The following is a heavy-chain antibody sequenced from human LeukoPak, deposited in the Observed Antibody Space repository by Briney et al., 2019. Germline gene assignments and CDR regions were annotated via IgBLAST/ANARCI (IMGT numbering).Heavy chain of an antibody. CDR1: GGTFSSYA. J-gene: IGHJ4*02. V-gene: IGHV1-69*13. Sequence: SVKVSCKASGGTFSSYAISWVRQAPGQGLEWMGGVIPIFGTANYAQKFQGRVTITADESTSTAFMELSRLRSEDTAVYYCARDHWDGSYSRGDYWGQGTLVIVSS. CDR3: ARDHWDGSYSRGDY. CDR2: VIPIFGTA. D-gene: IGHD1-26*01.